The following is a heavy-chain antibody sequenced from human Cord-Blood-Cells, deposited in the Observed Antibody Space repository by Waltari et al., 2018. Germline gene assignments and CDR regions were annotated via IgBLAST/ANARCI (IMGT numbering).Heavy chain of an antibody. D-gene: IGHD6-13*01. CDR2: ISGSGGST. CDR1: GVTFSSYA. J-gene: IGHJ3*02. CDR3: AKALAAADDAFDI. V-gene: IGHV3-23*01. Sequence: EVQLLETGGGLVHPGGSLRLSCAASGVTFSSYAMSWVRQAPGKGLEWVSAISGSGGSTYYADSVKGRFTISRDNSKNTLYLQMNSLRAEDTAVYYCAKALAAADDAFDIWGQGTMVTVSS.